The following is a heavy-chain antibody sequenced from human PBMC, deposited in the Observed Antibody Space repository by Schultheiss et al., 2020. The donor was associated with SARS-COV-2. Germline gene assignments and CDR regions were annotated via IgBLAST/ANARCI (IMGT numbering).Heavy chain of an antibody. D-gene: IGHD3-10*01. CDR2: IWYDGSNK. J-gene: IGHJ6*02. CDR1: GFTFSSYG. CDR3: ARDRGVRGYYGMDV. Sequence: GGSLRLSCAASGFTFSSYGMHWVRQAPGKGLEWVAVIWYDGSNKYYADSVKGRFTISRDNSKNTLYLQMNSLRAEDTAVYYCARDRGVRGYYGMDVWGQGTTVTVSS. V-gene: IGHV3-33*01.